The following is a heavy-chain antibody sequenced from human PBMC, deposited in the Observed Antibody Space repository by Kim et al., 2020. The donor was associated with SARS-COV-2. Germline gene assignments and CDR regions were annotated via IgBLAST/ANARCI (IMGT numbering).Heavy chain of an antibody. CDR3: ARAEGLDYVWGSYRSYYYYGMDV. V-gene: IGHV3-30*04. D-gene: IGHD3-16*02. Sequence: GGSLRLSCAASGFTFSSYAMHWVRQAPGKGLEWVAVISYDGSNKYYADSVKGRFTISRDNSKNTLYLQMNSLRAEDTAVYYCARAEGLDYVWGSYRSYYYYGMDVWGQGTTVTVSS. CDR1: GFTFSSYA. CDR2: ISYDGSNK. J-gene: IGHJ6*02.